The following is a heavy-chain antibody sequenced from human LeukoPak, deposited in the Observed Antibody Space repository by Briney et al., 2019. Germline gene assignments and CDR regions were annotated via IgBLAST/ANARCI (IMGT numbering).Heavy chain of an antibody. CDR3: ARRAAQSFGAFDY. CDR2: INHSGST. V-gene: IGHV4-34*01. D-gene: IGHD3-10*01. Sequence: SETLSLTCAVYGGSFSGYYWSWIRQPPGKGREWIGEINHSGSTNYNPSLKSRVTISVDTSKNQFSLKLSSVTAADTAVYYCARRAAQSFGAFDYWGQGTLVTVSS. CDR1: GGSFSGYY. J-gene: IGHJ4*02.